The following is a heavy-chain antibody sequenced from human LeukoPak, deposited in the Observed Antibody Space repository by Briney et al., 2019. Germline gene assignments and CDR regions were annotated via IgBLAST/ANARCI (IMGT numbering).Heavy chain of an antibody. Sequence: GGSLRLSCAASGFTFSSYAMSWVRQAPGKGLEWVSAISGSGGSTYYADSVKGRFTISRDNSKNTLYLQMNSLRAEDTAVYYCAKYAGDPNGVYYYYYMDVWGKGTTVTVSS. V-gene: IGHV3-23*01. D-gene: IGHD1-14*01. CDR2: ISGSGGST. CDR1: GFTFSSYA. CDR3: AKYAGDPNGVYYYYYMDV. J-gene: IGHJ6*03.